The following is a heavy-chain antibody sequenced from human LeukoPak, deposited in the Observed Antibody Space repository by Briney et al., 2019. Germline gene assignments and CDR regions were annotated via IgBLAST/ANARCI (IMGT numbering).Heavy chain of an antibody. CDR1: GFTFSTYE. J-gene: IGHJ4*02. V-gene: IGHV3-48*03. D-gene: IGHD6-19*01. CDR3: SLLAVASPQDY. Sequence: SGGSLRLSCAASGFTFSTYEMHWVRQAPGKGLEWVSDISSSGSTMYYADSVKGRFTTSRDNAKNLLYLQMHSLRAEDTAVYYCSLLAVASPQDYWGQGTLVTVSS. CDR2: ISSSGSTM.